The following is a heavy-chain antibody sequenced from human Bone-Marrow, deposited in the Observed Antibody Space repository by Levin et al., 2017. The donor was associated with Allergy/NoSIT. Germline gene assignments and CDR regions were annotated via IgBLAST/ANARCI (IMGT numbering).Heavy chain of an antibody. D-gene: IGHD6-19*01. CDR1: GFTFSSSW. V-gene: IGHV3-74*01. Sequence: HSGGSLRLSCAASGFTFSSSWMHWVRQAPGEGLVWVSRINGDGSSTSYADSVKGRFTISRDNAKNTLYLQMNSLRAEDTAVYFCATHSSGWYSPYDYWGQGALVTVSS. J-gene: IGHJ4*02. CDR3: ATHSSGWYSPYDY. CDR2: INGDGSST.